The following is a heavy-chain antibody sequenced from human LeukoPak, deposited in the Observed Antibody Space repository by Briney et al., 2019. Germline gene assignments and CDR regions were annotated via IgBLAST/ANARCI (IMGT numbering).Heavy chain of an antibody. Sequence: GESLKISCKGSGYSFSNYWIGWVRQMPGKGLEWMGIIYPGDSDTTYSPSFQGQVTISADKSINTAYLQWSSLTASDTAMYYCARLSQIQAAAGTCDYWGQGTLVTVSS. CDR3: ARLSQIQAAAGTCDY. V-gene: IGHV5-51*01. CDR2: IYPGDSDT. J-gene: IGHJ4*02. D-gene: IGHD6-13*01. CDR1: GYSFSNYW.